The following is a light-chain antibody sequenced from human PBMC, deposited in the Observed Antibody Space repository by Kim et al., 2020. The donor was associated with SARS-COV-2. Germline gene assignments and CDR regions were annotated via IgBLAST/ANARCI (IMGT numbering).Light chain of an antibody. CDR2: DAS. CDR1: QDIKKY. J-gene: IGKJ4*01. CDR3: QQYLNFLT. Sequence: LSASVGDRVTITCQASQDIKKYLNWYQPKPGKAPKLLIYDASNLETGVPSRFSGSGSGTDFIFTITSLQPEDIATYYCQQYLNFLTFGGGTKVNIK. V-gene: IGKV1-33*01.